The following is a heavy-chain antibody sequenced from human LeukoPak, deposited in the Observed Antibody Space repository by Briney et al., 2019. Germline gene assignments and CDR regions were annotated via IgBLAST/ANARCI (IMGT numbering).Heavy chain of an antibody. CDR3: ARLIAHYDFWSGYYLDWFDP. J-gene: IGHJ5*02. Sequence: PSETLSLTCAVSGGSISSSSYYWGWIRQPPGKGLEWIGSIYYSGSTYYNPSLKSRVTISVDTSKNQFSLKLSSVTAADTAVYYCARLIAHYDFWSGYYLDWFDPWGQGTLVTVSS. CDR2: IYYSGST. CDR1: GGSISSSSYY. D-gene: IGHD3-3*01. V-gene: IGHV4-39*01.